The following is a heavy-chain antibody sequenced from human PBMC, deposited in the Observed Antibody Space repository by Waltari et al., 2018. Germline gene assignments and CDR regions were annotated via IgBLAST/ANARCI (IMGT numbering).Heavy chain of an antibody. CDR1: GGSTSSGGYY. D-gene: IGHD6-19*01. Sequence: QVQLQESGPGLGKPSQTLSLTCTVSGGSTSSGGYYWSWIRQHPGKGLEWIGYIYYSGSTYYNPYLKSRVTISVDTSKNQFSLKLSSVTAADPAVYYCARAVAGDYYFDYWGQGTLVTVSS. CDR2: IYYSGST. CDR3: ARAVAGDYYFDY. J-gene: IGHJ4*02. V-gene: IGHV4-31*03.